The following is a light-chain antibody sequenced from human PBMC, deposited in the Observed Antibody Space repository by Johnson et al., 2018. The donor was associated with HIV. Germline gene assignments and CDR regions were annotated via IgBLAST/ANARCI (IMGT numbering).Light chain of an antibody. V-gene: IGLV1-51*01. J-gene: IGLJ1*01. CDR2: DNN. Sequence: QSVLTQPPSVSAAPGQKVTISCSGSSSNIGNNYVSWYQQLPGTAPKLLIYDNNKRPSEIPDRFSGSKSGTSATLGITGLQTGDETDYYCGTWDNSLRVFGTGTKVTVL. CDR1: SSNIGNNY. CDR3: GTWDNSLRV.